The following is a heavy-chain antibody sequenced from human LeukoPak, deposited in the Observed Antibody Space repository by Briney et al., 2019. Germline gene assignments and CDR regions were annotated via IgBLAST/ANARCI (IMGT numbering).Heavy chain of an antibody. CDR2: IIPIFDTA. CDR3: AATYYYDSSGYNLPYYFDY. V-gene: IGHV1-69*13. J-gene: IGHJ4*02. D-gene: IGHD3-22*01. Sequence: ASVKVSCKASGGTFSSYAISWVRQAPGQGLEWMGGIIPIFDTANYAQKFQGRVTITADESTSTAYMELSSLRSEDTAVYYCAATYYYDSSGYNLPYYFDYWGQGTLVTVSS. CDR1: GGTFSSYA.